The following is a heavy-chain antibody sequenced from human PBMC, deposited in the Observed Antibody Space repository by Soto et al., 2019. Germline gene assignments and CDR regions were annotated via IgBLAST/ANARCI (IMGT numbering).Heavy chain of an antibody. CDR1: GGSVNNADYF. CDR2: IYYSGST. J-gene: IGHJ6*02. D-gene: IGHD4-17*01. CDR3: ARDADYGGSRGGMDV. V-gene: IGHV4-31*03. Sequence: QVRLEESGPGLVKPSETLSLICSVSGGSVNNADYFWSWIRHHPENGLEWIGYIYYSGSTRYNPSFKTRATLSIDTSKNQFSLRLNSVTVADTAVYFSARDADYGGSRGGMDVWGRGTTVTVSS.